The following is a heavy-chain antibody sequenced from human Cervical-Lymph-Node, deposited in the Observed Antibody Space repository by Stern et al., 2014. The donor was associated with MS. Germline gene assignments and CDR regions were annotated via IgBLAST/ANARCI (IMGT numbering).Heavy chain of an antibody. V-gene: IGHV1-46*03. Sequence: QVQLVQSGAEVKKPGASVKVSCKASGYTFTSYYMHWVRQAPGQGLEWMGIINPSGGSTSYAQKFQGRVTMTRDTSTSTVYMELSSLRSEDTAVYYCAFSSSWTGWYFDLWGRGTLVTVSS. CDR1: GYTFTSYY. CDR3: AFSSSWTGWYFDL. D-gene: IGHD6-13*01. CDR2: INPSGGST. J-gene: IGHJ2*01.